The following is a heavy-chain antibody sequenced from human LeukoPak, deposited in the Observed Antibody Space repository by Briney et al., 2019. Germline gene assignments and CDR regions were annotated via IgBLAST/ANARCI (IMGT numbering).Heavy chain of an antibody. V-gene: IGHV3-11*05. J-gene: IGHJ4*02. CDR1: GFTFSDYY. Sequence: GGSLRLSCAASGFTFSDYYMSWIRQAPGKGLEWVSYISSRSTYTNYADSMKGRFTISRDNAKNSLYLQMNSLRAEDTAVYYCARAGQLYYDTTDKRRIYFDYWGQGTLVTVSS. CDR2: ISSRSTYT. D-gene: IGHD3-22*01. CDR3: ARAGQLYYDTTDKRRIYFDY.